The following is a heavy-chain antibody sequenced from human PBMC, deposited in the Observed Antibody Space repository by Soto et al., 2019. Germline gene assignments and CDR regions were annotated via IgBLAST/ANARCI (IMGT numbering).Heavy chain of an antibody. D-gene: IGHD5-12*01. V-gene: IGHV3-11*01. CDR3: ARRYSGGRAFDI. J-gene: IGHJ3*02. Sequence: QVQLVESGGSLVRPGESLRLSCAASEFTFSDYYMSWIRQAPGKGLEWVSYISSSGNTIYYADSVKGRFTISRDNAKNSLYLQMNSLRAEDTAVYYCARRYSGGRAFDICGQGTMVTVSS. CDR1: EFTFSDYY. CDR2: ISSSGNTI.